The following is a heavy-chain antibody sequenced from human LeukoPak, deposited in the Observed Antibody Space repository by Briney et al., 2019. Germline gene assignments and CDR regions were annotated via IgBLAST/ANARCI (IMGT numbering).Heavy chain of an antibody. J-gene: IGHJ4*02. V-gene: IGHV1-46*01. CDR3: ARHSRYSSGWDYYFDY. Sequence: ASVKVSCKASGYTFTSYYMHWVRQAPGQGLEWMGIINPSGGSTSYAQKFQGRVTMTRDMSTSTVYMELSSLKASDTAMYYCARHSRYSSGWDYYFDYWGQGTLVTVSS. CDR1: GYTFTSYY. CDR2: INPSGGST. D-gene: IGHD6-19*01.